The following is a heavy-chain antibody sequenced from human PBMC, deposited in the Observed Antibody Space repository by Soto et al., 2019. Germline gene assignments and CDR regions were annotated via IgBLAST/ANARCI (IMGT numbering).Heavy chain of an antibody. J-gene: IGHJ3*02. CDR2: FDPEDGET. V-gene: IGHV1-24*01. Sequence: GASVKVSCKVSVYTLTELSMHWVRQAPGKGLVWMGGFDPEDGETLYAQKFQGRVTMTEDTSTDTAYMELSSLRSEDTAVYYCATAKPYCTNGVCRNDAFDIWGQGTMVTVSS. CDR1: VYTLTELS. D-gene: IGHD2-8*01. CDR3: ATAKPYCTNGVCRNDAFDI.